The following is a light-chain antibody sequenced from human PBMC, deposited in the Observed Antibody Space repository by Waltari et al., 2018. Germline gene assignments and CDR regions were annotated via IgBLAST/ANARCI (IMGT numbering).Light chain of an antibody. CDR3: QQYYSYRVT. Sequence: AIRMTQSPSSLSASTGDRVTITCRASQGISSYLAWYQQKPGNAPKLLIYAASTLQSGVPSRFSGSGSGTDFTLTISCLQSEDFATYYCQQYYSYRVTFGGGTKVEIK. V-gene: IGKV1-8*01. CDR2: AAS. CDR1: QGISSY. J-gene: IGKJ4*01.